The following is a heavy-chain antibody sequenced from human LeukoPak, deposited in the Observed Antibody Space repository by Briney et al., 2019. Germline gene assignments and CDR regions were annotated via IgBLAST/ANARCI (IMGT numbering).Heavy chain of an antibody. CDR1: GYSFTSYW. CDR2: IYPGDSDT. J-gene: IGHJ2*01. CDR3: ASTSRLFNKVRYFDL. D-gene: IGHD2-21*01. V-gene: IGHV5-51*01. Sequence: GESLKISCQTSGYSFTSYWIGWVRQMPGKGLEWMGIIYPGDSDTRYSPSFQGQVTISADKSISTAYLQWSSLKASDTAMYYCASTSRLFNKVRYFDLWGRGTLVTVSS.